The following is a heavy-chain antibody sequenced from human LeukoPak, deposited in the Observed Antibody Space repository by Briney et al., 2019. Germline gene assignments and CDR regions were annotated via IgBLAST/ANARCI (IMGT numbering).Heavy chain of an antibody. D-gene: IGHD5-18*01. CDR3: AKNKDAGYSYGPDFDY. J-gene: IGHJ4*02. CDR1: GFTFSSYA. Sequence: QPGGSLRLSCAASGFTFSSYAMSWVRQAPGKGLEWVSAISGSGGSTYYADSVKGRLTISRDNSKNTLYLQMNSLRAEDTAVYYCAKNKDAGYSYGPDFDYWGQGTLVTVSS. V-gene: IGHV3-23*01. CDR2: ISGSGGST.